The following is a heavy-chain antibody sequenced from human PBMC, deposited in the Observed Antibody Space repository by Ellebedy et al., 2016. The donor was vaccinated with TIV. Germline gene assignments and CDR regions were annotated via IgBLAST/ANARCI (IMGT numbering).Heavy chain of an antibody. J-gene: IGHJ6*02. D-gene: IGHD2-8*02. CDR3: EREDPRRLVNYYYNGMDV. Sequence: PGGSLRLSCAASGFTFSINSMNWVRQAPGKGLEWVSYVSNTYDIYYADSVKGRFTISRDNAKNSLYLQMNSLRVEDTAVYYCEREDPRRLVNYYYNGMDVWGQGTTVTVSS. CDR1: GFTFSINS. V-gene: IGHV3-48*01. CDR2: VSNTYDI.